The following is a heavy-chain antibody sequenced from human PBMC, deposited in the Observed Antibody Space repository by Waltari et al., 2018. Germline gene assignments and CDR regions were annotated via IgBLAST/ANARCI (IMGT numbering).Heavy chain of an antibody. J-gene: IGHJ4*02. CDR3: ARGSMITFGGVIVGGDY. D-gene: IGHD3-16*02. CDR1: GYTFPGYY. V-gene: IGHV1-2*02. CDR2: INPNSGGT. Sequence: QVQLVKSGAEVQKPGASVKVSCKASGYTFPGYYMHWVRQAPGQGLEWMGWINPNSGGTNYAQKFQGRVTMTRDTSISTAYMELSRLRSDDTAVYYCARGSMITFGGVIVGGDYWGQGTLVTVSS.